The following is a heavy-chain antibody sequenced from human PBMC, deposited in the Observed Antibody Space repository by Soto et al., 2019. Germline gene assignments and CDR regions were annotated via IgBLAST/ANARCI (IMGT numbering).Heavy chain of an antibody. Sequence: QVQLVQSGAEVKKPGASVKVSCKASGYTFASYAISWMRQAPGQGLEWMGWISAYNGNTNYAQKLQGRVTMTTETPTSTAYMALRSLRSDATAVYYCARDPPPPDYWGQGTLVTVSS. J-gene: IGHJ4*02. CDR1: GYTFASYA. CDR2: ISAYNGNT. V-gene: IGHV1-18*01. CDR3: ARDPPPPDY.